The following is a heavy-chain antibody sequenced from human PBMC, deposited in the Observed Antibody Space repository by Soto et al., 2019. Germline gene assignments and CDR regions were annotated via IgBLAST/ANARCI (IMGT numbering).Heavy chain of an antibody. V-gene: IGHV3-30*18. J-gene: IGHJ6*02. CDR2: IWYDGSDK. CDR1: GFTFSSYG. CDR3: AKDVRGMDV. Sequence: QVQLVESGGGVVQPGRSLRLSCAASGFTFSSYGMHWVRQAPGKGLEWVAVIWYDGSDKYYADSVKGRFTISRDNSKNTLYLQMNSLRVEDTAVYYCAKDVRGMDVWGQLTTVTVSS.